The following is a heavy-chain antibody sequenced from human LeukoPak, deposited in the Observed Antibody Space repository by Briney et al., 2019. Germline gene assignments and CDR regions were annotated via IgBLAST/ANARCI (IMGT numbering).Heavy chain of an antibody. CDR2: ISSSSSYI. J-gene: IGHJ6*02. CDR3: ARSRRVGTSPFYGTDV. Sequence: GGSLRLSCAASGSTFSSYSMNWVRQAPGKGLEWVSSISSSSSYIYYADSVKGRFTISRDNAKNSLYLQMNSLRAEDTAVYYCARSRRVGTSPFYGTDVWGQGTTVTVSS. V-gene: IGHV3-21*01. D-gene: IGHD5-12*01. CDR1: GSTFSSYS.